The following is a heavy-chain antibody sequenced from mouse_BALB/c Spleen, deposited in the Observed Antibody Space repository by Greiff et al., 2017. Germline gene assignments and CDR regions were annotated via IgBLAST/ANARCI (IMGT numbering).Heavy chain of an antibody. D-gene: IGHD1-1*01. J-gene: IGHJ4*01. CDR1: GFSLTGYG. CDR2: IWGDGST. CDR3: ARATVVRYYAMDY. V-gene: IGHV2-6-7*01. Sequence: VKLMESGPGLVAPSQSLSITCTVSGFSLTGYGVNWVRQPPGKGLEWLGMIWGDGSTDYNSALISRLSISKDNSKSQVFLKMNSLQTDDTARYYGARATVVRYYAMDYWGQGTSVTVSS.